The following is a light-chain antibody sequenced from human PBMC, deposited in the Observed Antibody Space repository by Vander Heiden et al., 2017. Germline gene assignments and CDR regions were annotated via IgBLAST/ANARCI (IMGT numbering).Light chain of an antibody. J-gene: IGKJ2*01. Sequence: DIVMTHSPDFLAVSLGERATINCKSSQSVLYSSNNKNYLAWYQQKPGQPPKLLIYWASTRESGVPDRFSGSGSGTDFTLTISSLQAEDVAVYYCQQYYSTPYTFGQGTKLEIK. CDR3: QQYYSTPYT. V-gene: IGKV4-1*01. CDR1: QSVLYSSNNKNY. CDR2: WAS.